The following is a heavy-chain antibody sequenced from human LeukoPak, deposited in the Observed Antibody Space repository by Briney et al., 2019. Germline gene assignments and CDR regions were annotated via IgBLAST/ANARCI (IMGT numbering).Heavy chain of an antibody. CDR3: ARGRSSSWANWFDP. CDR2: MNPNSGNT. J-gene: IGHJ5*02. V-gene: IGHV1-8*01. Sequence: GASVKVSCKASGYTFTSYDINWVRQATGQGLEWMGWMNPNSGNTGYAQKFQGRVTMTRNTSISTAYMELSSLRSEDTAVYYCARGRSSSWANWFDPWGQGTLSPSPQ. CDR1: GYTFTSYD. D-gene: IGHD6-13*01.